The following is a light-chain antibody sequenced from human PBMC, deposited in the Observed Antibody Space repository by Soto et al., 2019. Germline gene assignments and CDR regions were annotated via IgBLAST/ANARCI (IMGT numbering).Light chain of an antibody. V-gene: IGLV2-14*01. J-gene: IGLJ1*01. CDR3: SSYTTISTVV. CDR1: SSDIGYYNY. CDR2: EVN. Sequence: QSVLTQPASVSGSPGQSITTSCTGTSSDIGYYNYVSWYQQYPGKAPKLIIYEVNNRPSGVSNRFSGSKSANTASLTISGLQAEDEADYHCSSYTTISTVVFGAGTKVTVL.